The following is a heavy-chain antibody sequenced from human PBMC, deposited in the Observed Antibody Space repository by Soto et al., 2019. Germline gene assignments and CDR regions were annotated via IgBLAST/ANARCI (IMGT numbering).Heavy chain of an antibody. V-gene: IGHV1-69*01. CDR1: GGTFSSYA. CDR2: IIPIFGTA. Sequence: QVQLVQSGAAVKKPGSSVKVSCKAPGGTFSSYAISWVRQAPGQGLEWMGGIIPIFGTANYAQKFQGRVTITADESTSTAYMELSSLRSEDTAVYYCASHGYYYDSSGYYYYYYGMDVWGQGTTVTVSS. CDR3: ASHGYYYDSSGYYYYYYGMDV. J-gene: IGHJ6*02. D-gene: IGHD3-22*01.